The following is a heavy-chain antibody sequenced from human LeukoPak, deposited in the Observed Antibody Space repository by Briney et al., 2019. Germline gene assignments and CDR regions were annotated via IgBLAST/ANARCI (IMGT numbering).Heavy chain of an antibody. J-gene: IGHJ4*02. CDR1: GYTFTSYD. V-gene: IGHV1-8*01. CDR2: MNPNSGNT. CDR3: ARDQQRDGYNL. Sequence: GASVKVSCKASGYTFTSYDINWVRQATGQGLEWMGWMNPNSGNTGYAQKFQGRVTMTRDTSTSTVYMELSSLRSEDTAVYYCARDQQRDGYNLWGQGTLVTVSS. D-gene: IGHD5-24*01.